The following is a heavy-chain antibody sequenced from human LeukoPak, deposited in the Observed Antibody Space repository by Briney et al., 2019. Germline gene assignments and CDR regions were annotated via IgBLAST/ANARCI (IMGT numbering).Heavy chain of an antibody. J-gene: IGHJ4*02. CDR1: GFTFSSYW. V-gene: IGHV3-23*01. D-gene: IGHD3-22*01. Sequence: GGSLRLSCAASGFTFSSYWMSWVRQAPGKGLEWVSAISGSGGSTYYADSVKGRFTISRDNSKNTLYLQMNSLRAEDTAVYYCAKEPSYYYDSSGYYYLNYWGQGTLVTVSS. CDR2: ISGSGGST. CDR3: AKEPSYYYDSSGYYYLNY.